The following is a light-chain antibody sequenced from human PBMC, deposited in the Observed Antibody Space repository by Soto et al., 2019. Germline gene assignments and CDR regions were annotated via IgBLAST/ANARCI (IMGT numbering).Light chain of an antibody. V-gene: IGKV3-15*01. Sequence: EIVLTQSPGTLSLSPGERATLSCRAIQSVSSSYLAWYQQTPGQAPRLLIYGASSRAAGIPARFSGSGSGTEFTLTISSLQSEDFAEYHCQQYNNWPQTFGQGTKVDIK. CDR2: GAS. CDR3: QQYNNWPQT. CDR1: QSVSSSY. J-gene: IGKJ1*01.